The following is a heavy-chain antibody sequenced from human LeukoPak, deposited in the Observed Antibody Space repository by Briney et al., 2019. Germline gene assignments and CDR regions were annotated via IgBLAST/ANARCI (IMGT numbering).Heavy chain of an antibody. CDR3: ARSNYYGSGDDY. J-gene: IGHJ4*02. Sequence: SETLSLTCTVSGGSISSSSYYWGWIRQPPGKVLEWIGSINYSGSTYYNPSLKSRVTISVDTSKNKFSLKVSSVTAADTAVYYCARSNYYGSGDDYWGQGTLVTVSS. CDR2: INYSGST. D-gene: IGHD3-10*01. V-gene: IGHV4-39*01. CDR1: GGSISSSSYY.